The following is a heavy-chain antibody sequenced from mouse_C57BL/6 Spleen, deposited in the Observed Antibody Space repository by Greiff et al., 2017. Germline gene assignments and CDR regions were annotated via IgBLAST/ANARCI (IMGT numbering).Heavy chain of an antibody. D-gene: IGHD1-1*01. CDR3: TRTTTVVEDWYFDV. Sequence: DVQLQESGEGLVKPGGSLKLSCAASGFTFSSYAMSWVRQTPEKRLEWVAYISSGGDYIYYADTVKGRFTISRDNARNTLYLQMSSLKSEDTAMYYCTRTTTVVEDWYFDVWGTGTTITVSS. CDR1: GFTFSSYA. CDR2: ISSGGDYI. V-gene: IGHV5-9-1*02. J-gene: IGHJ1*03.